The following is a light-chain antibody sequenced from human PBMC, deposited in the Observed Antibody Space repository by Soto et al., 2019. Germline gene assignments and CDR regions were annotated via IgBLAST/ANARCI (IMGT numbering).Light chain of an antibody. J-gene: IGLJ1*01. V-gene: IGLV2-23*03. CDR3: CSYAGSSTFYV. Sequence: QSALTQPASVSGSPGQSITISCTGTSINVGSYSLVSWFQQYPGKAPKLMIYEGSKRPSGVSNRFSGSKSGNTASLTISGLQAEDEADYYCCSYAGSSTFYVFGTGTQLTVL. CDR2: EGS. CDR1: SINVGSYSL.